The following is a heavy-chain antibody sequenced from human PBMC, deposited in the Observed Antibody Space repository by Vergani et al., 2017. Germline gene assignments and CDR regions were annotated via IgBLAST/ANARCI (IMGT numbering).Heavy chain of an antibody. V-gene: IGHV4-38-2*01. CDR3: ARHLRSSSWYNYDYGMDV. D-gene: IGHD6-13*01. J-gene: IGHJ6*02. CDR1: GYSISSGYY. Sequence: QVQLQESGPGLVKPSETLSLTCAVSGYSISSGYYWGWIRQPPGKGLEWIGSIYHSGSTYYNPSLKSRVTISVDTSKNQFSLKLSSVTAADTAVYYCARHLRSSSWYNYDYGMDVWGQGTTVTVSS. CDR2: IYHSGST.